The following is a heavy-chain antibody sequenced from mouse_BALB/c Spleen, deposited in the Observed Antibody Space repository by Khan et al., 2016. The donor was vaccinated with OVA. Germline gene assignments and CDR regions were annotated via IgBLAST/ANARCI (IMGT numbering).Heavy chain of an antibody. J-gene: IGHJ1*01. CDR3: VRRGNYYGSFYWYFDV. CDR1: GFSLTSYD. V-gene: IGHV2-9-2*01. CDR2: IWTGGGT. Sequence: QVQLKESGPGLVAPSQSLSITCTVSGFSLTSYDISWIRQPPGKGLEWLGVIWTGGGTNYNSAFMSRLSISKDNSKSQVFLKMNSLQSDDTAIYYCVRRGNYYGSFYWYFDVWGPGTTVTVSS. D-gene: IGHD1-1*01.